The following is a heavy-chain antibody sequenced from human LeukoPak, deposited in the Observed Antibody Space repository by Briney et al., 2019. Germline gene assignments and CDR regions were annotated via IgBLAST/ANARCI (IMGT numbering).Heavy chain of an antibody. CDR1: GGSISSYY. Sequence: SETLSLTCTVPGGSISSYYWSWIRQPPGKGLEWIGYIYYSGSTNYNPSLKSRVTISVDTSKNQFSLKLSSVTAADTAVYYCAGGYSYGKKDYWGQGTLVTVSS. D-gene: IGHD5-18*01. CDR2: IYYSGST. CDR3: AGGYSYGKKDY. V-gene: IGHV4-59*01. J-gene: IGHJ4*02.